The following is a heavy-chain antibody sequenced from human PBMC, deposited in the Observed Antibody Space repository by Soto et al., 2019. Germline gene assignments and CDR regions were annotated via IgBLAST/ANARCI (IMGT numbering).Heavy chain of an antibody. J-gene: IGHJ6*02. Sequence: EVQLVESGGGLIQPGGSLRLSCAASGFTISNNYMTWVRQAPGEGLEWVSLIDNGGDTYYADSVKGRFTLSRDSSKNTLYLQMNSLRAEDTAVYNCARGGSLYYYYGIDVWGQGTTVTVSS. V-gene: IGHV3-53*01. CDR2: IDNGGDT. D-gene: IGHD3-16*01. CDR3: ARGGSLYYYYGIDV. CDR1: GFTISNNY.